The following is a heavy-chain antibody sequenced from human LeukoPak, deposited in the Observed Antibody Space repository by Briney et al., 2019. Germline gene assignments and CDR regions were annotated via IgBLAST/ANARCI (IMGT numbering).Heavy chain of an antibody. Sequence: GGSLRLSCAASGFTFSSYAMSWVRQAPGKGLEWVSAISGSGGSTYYADSVKGRFTISRDNSKNTLYLQMNSLRAEDTAVYYCAKVPLNYDFWSGYELLFDYWGQGTLVTVSP. D-gene: IGHD3-3*01. V-gene: IGHV3-23*01. CDR2: ISGSGGST. CDR3: AKVPLNYDFWSGYELLFDY. J-gene: IGHJ4*02. CDR1: GFTFSSYA.